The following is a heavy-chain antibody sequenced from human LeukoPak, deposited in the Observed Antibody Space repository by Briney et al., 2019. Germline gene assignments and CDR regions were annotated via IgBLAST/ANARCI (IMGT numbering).Heavy chain of an antibody. J-gene: IGHJ4*02. V-gene: IGHV3-23*01. CDR3: ARDLSLIALTD. Sequence: GGSLRLSCEASGLTFSTYAMSWVRQAQGKGLEGVSGVSGSSGSTYSADSVKGRFTISRDNSKSTLFLQMNSLRAEDTAVYYCARDLSLIALTDWGQGTLVTVSS. CDR1: GLTFSTYA. CDR2: VSGSSGST. D-gene: IGHD3-22*01.